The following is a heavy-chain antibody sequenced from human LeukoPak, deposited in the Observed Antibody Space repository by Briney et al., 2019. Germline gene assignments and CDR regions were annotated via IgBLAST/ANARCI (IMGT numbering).Heavy chain of an antibody. CDR1: GFTFSSYG. V-gene: IGHV3-33*01. J-gene: IGHJ4*02. Sequence: PGRSLRLSCAASGFTFSSYGMHWVRQAPGKGLEWVAVIWYDGSNKYYADSVKGRFTISRDSSKNTLYQQMNSLRAEDTAVYYCARAEGDGYDYQDYWGQGTLVTVSS. CDR2: IWYDGSNK. CDR3: ARAEGDGYDYQDY. D-gene: IGHD5-24*01.